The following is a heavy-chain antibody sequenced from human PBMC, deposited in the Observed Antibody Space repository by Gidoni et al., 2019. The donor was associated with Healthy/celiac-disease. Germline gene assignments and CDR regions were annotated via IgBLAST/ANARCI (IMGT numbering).Heavy chain of an antibody. CDR3: AKDLVLVVPAARKEGNWFDP. V-gene: IGHV3-23*01. Sequence: EVQLLESGGGLVQPGGSLRLSCAASGFTFRSYAMRWVRQAPGKGLEWVSAISGSGGSTYYADSVKGRFTISRDNSKNTLYLQMNSLRAEDTAVYYCAKDLVLVVPAARKEGNWFDPWGQGTLVTVSS. D-gene: IGHD2-2*01. CDR1: GFTFRSYA. J-gene: IGHJ5*02. CDR2: ISGSGGST.